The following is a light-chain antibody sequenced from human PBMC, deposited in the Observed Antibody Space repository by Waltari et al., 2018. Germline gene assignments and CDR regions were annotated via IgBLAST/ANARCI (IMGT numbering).Light chain of an antibody. CDR3: CSYAGSSTWV. Sequence: QSALTQPASVSGSPGQSITISCTGTSSDVGRYHLFSWYQQHPGKAPKLMISEVSKRPSGVSNHFSGDKCGHTASVPISGLQAEDEADYYCCSYAGSSTWVFGGGTKLTVL. J-gene: IGLJ3*02. CDR1: SSDVGRYHL. V-gene: IGLV2-23*02. CDR2: EVS.